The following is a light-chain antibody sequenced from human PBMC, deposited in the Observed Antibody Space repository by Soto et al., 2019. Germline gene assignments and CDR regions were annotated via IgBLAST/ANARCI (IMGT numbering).Light chain of an antibody. Sequence: IVVTQSPATLSVSPGERATLSCRAGQSISNYLAWYQQRPGQAPRLLIYSASNRATGIPVRFSGSGSGTDFTLTISSLEPEDFAVYYCQQRSTWPQTFGQGTKLEIK. CDR2: SAS. CDR3: QQRSTWPQT. CDR1: QSISNY. J-gene: IGKJ2*01. V-gene: IGKV3-11*01.